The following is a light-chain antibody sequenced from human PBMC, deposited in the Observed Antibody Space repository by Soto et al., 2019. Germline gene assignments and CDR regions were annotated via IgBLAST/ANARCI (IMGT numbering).Light chain of an antibody. Sequence: IVVTQKKGTLSLSPGERATLSCRASQSVSSSYLAWYQQRPGQAPRLLIYGASSRATGIPDRFSGSGSGTDFTLTISLLEPEDFAVYYCQQDSSVTPWTFGHVGKLDIK. V-gene: IGKV3-20*01. J-gene: IGKJ1*01. CDR3: QQDSSVTPWT. CDR1: QSVSSSY. CDR2: GAS.